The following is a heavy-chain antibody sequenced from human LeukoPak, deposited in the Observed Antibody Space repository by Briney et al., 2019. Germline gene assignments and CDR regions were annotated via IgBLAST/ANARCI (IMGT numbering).Heavy chain of an antibody. CDR3: AKAWEYYDFWGGYYTGNLNYYYYGMDV. Sequence: PGGSLRLSCADSGFSFSSYWMSWFRQAPGKGLEWVANIKQDGSEKYHVDSVKGRFTVSRDNAKNLLYLQMNSLRAEDTAVYYCAKAWEYYDFWGGYYTGNLNYYYYGMDVWGQGTTVTVSS. J-gene: IGHJ6*02. D-gene: IGHD3-3*01. CDR1: GFSFSSYW. CDR2: IKQDGSEK. V-gene: IGHV3-7*03.